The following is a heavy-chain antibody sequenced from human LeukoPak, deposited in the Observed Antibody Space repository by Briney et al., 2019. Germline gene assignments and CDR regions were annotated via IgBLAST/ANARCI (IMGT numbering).Heavy chain of an antibody. D-gene: IGHD4-17*01. J-gene: IGHJ4*02. CDR2: ISGSGGST. V-gene: IGHV3-23*01. CDR1: GSTFSSYA. CDR3: AKDLLIAVTTDFDY. Sequence: GGSLRLSCAASGSTFSSYAMSWVRQAPGKGLEWVSAISGSGGSTYYADSVKGRFTISRDNSKNTLYLQMNSLRAEDTAVYYCAKDLLIAVTTDFDYWGQGTLVTVSS.